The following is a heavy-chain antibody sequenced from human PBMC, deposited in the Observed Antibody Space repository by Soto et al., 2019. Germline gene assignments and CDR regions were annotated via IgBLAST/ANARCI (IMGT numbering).Heavy chain of an antibody. D-gene: IGHD1-26*01. V-gene: IGHV1-18*01. CDR3: ARGLLAYFGMDV. CDR1: GYSFTNYD. J-gene: IGHJ6*02. Sequence: QLVQSRAEVKKPGASVKVSCKASGYSFTNYDISWVRQAPGQGLEWMAWISAHNGNKHYAEKFQGRVSTTTDKSTSTAYMEVRTLKTDDTAVYYCARGLLAYFGMDVWGQGTTVTVS. CDR2: ISAHNGNK.